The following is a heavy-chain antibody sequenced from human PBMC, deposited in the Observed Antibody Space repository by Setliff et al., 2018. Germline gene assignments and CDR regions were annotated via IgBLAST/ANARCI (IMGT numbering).Heavy chain of an antibody. CDR3: ARAGPTVTFFRVLVISWWDP. D-gene: IGHD3-3*01. CDR2: FHTGGST. J-gene: IGHJ5*02. Sequence: NPSETLSLTCTVSGDSISSGSYYWTWIRQPAGKGLEWIGHFHTGGSTNYNRSLRSRVSISVDTSKNQFSRKLSSVTAADTATYYCARAGPTVTFFRVLVISWWDPWGQGSLVTVSS. CDR1: GDSISSGSYY. V-gene: IGHV4-61*09.